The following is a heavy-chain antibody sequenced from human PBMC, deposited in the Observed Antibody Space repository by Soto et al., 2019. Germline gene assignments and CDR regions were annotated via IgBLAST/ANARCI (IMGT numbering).Heavy chain of an antibody. V-gene: IGHV4-59*01. CDR2: IYYSGST. D-gene: IGHD2-21*01. Sequence: SETLSLTCTVSNDSISTYYWTWIRQPPGKGLEWIGFIYYSGSTNYNPSLQSRVTISVDTSKNQFSLKLNSVTAADTAVYYCARENGDNSVFHYWGQGTLVTVS. J-gene: IGHJ4*02. CDR3: ARENGDNSVFHY. CDR1: NDSISTYY.